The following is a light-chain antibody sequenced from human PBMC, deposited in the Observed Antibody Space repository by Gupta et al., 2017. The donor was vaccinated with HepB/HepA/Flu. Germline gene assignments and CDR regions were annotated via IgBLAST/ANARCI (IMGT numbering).Light chain of an antibody. CDR3: TAWDRRISSWV. CDR2: RKN. CDR1: SNNVGYEG. J-gene: IGLJ2*01. V-gene: IGLV10-54*04. Sequence: QAGLTQPPSASNDLRQTATPTCTGNSNNVGYEGAVWLQQHQGHVPRLLYYRKNKRLSGRSERFYASRSGNTGFLTIHGLQAEDEADYYCTAWDRRISSWVFGGGTKLTVL.